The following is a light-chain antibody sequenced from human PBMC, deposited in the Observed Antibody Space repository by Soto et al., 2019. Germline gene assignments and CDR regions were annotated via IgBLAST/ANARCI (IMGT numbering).Light chain of an antibody. Sequence: DIVMTQSPDSLSVSLGERATINCKSSPTVSYSSNNKNHLAWYQQRPGQPPKLLFSWASTRESGVPDRFSASGSGTDFTLSIGSLQAEDVAVYYCQQYYSTPRTFGQGTKVDIK. V-gene: IGKV4-1*01. J-gene: IGKJ1*01. CDR2: WAS. CDR1: PTVSYSSNNKNH. CDR3: QQYYSTPRT.